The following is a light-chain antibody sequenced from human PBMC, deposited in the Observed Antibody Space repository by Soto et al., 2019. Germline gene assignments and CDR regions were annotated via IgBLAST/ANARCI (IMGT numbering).Light chain of an antibody. CDR2: SAS. CDR1: RNIANY. CDR3: QQSYTTFEVS. J-gene: IGKJ3*01. V-gene: IGKV1-39*01. Sequence: DIQMTQSPSFLSASVGDRVTITCRATRNIANYLHWYQQKPGQAPELLISSASTLQSGVPSRFSGSGFGTDFTLTIHNLQPADFATYICQQSYTTFEVSFGPGTKVDRK.